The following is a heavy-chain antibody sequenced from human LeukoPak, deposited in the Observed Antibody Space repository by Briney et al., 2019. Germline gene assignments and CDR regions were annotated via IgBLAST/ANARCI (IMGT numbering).Heavy chain of an antibody. Sequence: GGSLRLSCAAFGFTFSSYAMSWVRQAPGKGLEWVSAISASGDSTYYADSVKGRFTISRANSENTLYLQMNGLRAEDTAVYYCAKPLKYYYDSSGCLDIWGQGTMVTVSS. CDR3: AKPLKYYYDSSGCLDI. V-gene: IGHV3-23*01. CDR1: GFTFSSYA. D-gene: IGHD3-22*01. J-gene: IGHJ3*02. CDR2: ISASGDST.